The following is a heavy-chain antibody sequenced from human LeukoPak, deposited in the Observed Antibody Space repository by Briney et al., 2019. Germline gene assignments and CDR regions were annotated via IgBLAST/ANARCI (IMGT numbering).Heavy chain of an antibody. Sequence: PGGSLRLSCAASGFTFSSYEMNWVRQAPGKGLEWVAFIRYDGSNKYYADSVKGRFTISRDNSKNTLYLQMNSLRAEDTAVYYCAKDYAPSGKLVYWGQGTLVTVSS. CDR2: IRYDGSNK. CDR3: AKDYAPSGKLVY. D-gene: IGHD1-26*01. V-gene: IGHV3-30*02. J-gene: IGHJ4*02. CDR1: GFTFSSYE.